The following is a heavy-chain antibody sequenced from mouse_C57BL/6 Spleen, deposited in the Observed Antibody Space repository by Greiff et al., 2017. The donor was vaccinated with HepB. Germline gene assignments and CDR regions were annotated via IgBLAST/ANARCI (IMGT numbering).Heavy chain of an antibody. Sequence: QVQLQQPGAELVKPGASVKMSCKASGYTFTSYWITWVKQRPGQGLEWIGDFYPGSGSTNYNEKFKSKATLTVDTSSSTAYMQLSSLTSEDSAVYYCARAGGLRYYAMDYWGQGTSVTVSS. CDR2: FYPGSGST. D-gene: IGHD2-4*01. CDR1: GYTFTSYW. V-gene: IGHV1-55*01. J-gene: IGHJ4*01. CDR3: ARAGGLRYYAMDY.